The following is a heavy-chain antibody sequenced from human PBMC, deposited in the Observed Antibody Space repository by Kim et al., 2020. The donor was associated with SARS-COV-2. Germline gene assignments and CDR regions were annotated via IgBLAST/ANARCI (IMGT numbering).Heavy chain of an antibody. Sequence: VKGRFTISRDKSKNTLYLQMSSLRADDTAVYFCARGRFCSSSNCYSYMDVWGKGTTVIVSS. J-gene: IGHJ6*03. CDR3: ARGRFCSSSNCYSYMDV. V-gene: IGHV3-30*07. D-gene: IGHD2-2*01.